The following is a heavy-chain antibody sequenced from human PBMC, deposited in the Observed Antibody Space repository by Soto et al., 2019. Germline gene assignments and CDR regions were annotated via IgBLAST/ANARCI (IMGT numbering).Heavy chain of an antibody. CDR1: SGSISTYY. J-gene: IGHJ4*02. CDR2: IYYTGST. CDR3: ARGSGHYDILTGYYPYYFDY. V-gene: IGHV4-59*12. Sequence: SETLSLTCTVSSGSISTYYWSWIRQPPGKGLEWIGYIYYTGSTNYNPSLKSRVTISVDTSKNQFSLKLSSVTAADTAVYYCARGSGHYDILTGYYPYYFDYWGQGTLVTVSS. D-gene: IGHD3-9*01.